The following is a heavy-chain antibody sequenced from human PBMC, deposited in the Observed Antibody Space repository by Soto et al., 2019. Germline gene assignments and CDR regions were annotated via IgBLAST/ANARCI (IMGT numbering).Heavy chain of an antibody. V-gene: IGHV1-69*01. D-gene: IGHD2-15*01. CDR2: IIPLFGTT. J-gene: IGHJ6*02. CDR3: ARDAGYWYVGGCGINYGLDV. CDR1: GGTFITNA. Sequence: QVRLVQSGAEVKKPGSSVKVSCKASGGTFITNAISWVRQAPGQGLEWMGEIIPLFGTTYYAQKFQGRVTVTADESTSTAYMELSSLRAADTAVYYCARDAGYWYVGGCGINYGLDVWGQGTAVTVSS.